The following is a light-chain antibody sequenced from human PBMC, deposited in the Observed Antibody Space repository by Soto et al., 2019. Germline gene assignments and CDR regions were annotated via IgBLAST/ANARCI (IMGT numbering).Light chain of an antibody. J-gene: IGKJ3*01. V-gene: IGKV1-33*01. CDR3: QQYENLPLT. Sequence: DIQMTQSPSSLSASVGDRVTITCQASHDISNCLNWYQQKPGKAPKLLIYDAFNSETGVPSRFSGSGSGTDFTFTISSLQPEDIATYYCQQYENLPLTFVPGTKVDIK. CDR1: HDISNC. CDR2: DAF.